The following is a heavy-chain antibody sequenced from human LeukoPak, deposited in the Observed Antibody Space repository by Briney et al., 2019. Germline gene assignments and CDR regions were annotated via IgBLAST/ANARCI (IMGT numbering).Heavy chain of an antibody. Sequence: ASVKVSCKASGYTFTGYYMHWVRQAPGQGLEWMGWINPNSGGTNYAQKFQGWVTMTRDTSISTAYMELSRLRSDDTAVYYCARSRGIAAASDAFDIWGQGTMVTVSS. CDR1: GYTFTGYY. CDR3: ARSRGIAAASDAFDI. D-gene: IGHD6-13*01. V-gene: IGHV1-2*04. CDR2: INPNSGGT. J-gene: IGHJ3*02.